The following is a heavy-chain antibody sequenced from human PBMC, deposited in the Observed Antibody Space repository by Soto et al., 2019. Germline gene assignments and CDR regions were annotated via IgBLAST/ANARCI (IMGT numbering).Heavy chain of an antibody. CDR3: ARGIATGQLDP. CDR2: INPGNGNT. D-gene: IGHD2-15*01. CDR1: GYTFTRYT. J-gene: IGHJ5*02. Sequence: ASVKVSFKASGYTFTRYTMNWVRQAPGQRLEWMGWINPGNGNTKSSQKFQDRVIITRDTSASTAYMDLSSLRSEDTAVYYCARGIATGQLDPWGQGTLVTVSS. V-gene: IGHV1-3*01.